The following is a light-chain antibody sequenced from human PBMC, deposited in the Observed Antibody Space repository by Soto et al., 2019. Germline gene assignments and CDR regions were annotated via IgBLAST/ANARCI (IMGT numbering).Light chain of an antibody. CDR3: QQGHNWPLT. Sequence: EIVMTQSPATLSVSPGESATLSCRASRSISSELAWYQQKPGQPPRLLIYGAPTRATGVPARFTGSVSGSDFTLTISGLQSEDFAVYYCQQGHNWPLTFGQGTRLEI. CDR1: RSISSE. J-gene: IGKJ2*01. CDR2: GAP. V-gene: IGKV3-15*01.